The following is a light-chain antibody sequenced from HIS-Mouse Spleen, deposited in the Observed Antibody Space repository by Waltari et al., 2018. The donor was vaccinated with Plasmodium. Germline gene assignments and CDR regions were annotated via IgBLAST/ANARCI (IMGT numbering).Light chain of an antibody. Sequence: SYELTQPSSVSVSPGQTARITCSGDVLAKTYARWFQQKPGQAPVLVIYKDSERPSGIPERFSGSSSGTTVTLTISGAQVEDEADYYCYSAADNNLVFGGGTKLTV. CDR3: YSAADNNLV. J-gene: IGLJ3*02. CDR1: VLAKTY. V-gene: IGLV3-27*01. CDR2: KDS.